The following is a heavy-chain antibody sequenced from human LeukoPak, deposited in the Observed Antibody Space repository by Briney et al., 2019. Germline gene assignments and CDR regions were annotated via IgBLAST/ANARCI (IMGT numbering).Heavy chain of an antibody. CDR1: GYSFTSYW. D-gene: IGHD6-6*01. J-gene: IGHJ5*02. Sequence: GESLKISCKGSGYSFTSYWIGWVRQMPGKGLEWMGIIYPGDSDTRYSPSFQGQVTISADKSISTAYLQWSSLKASDTAMYYCARRQPEGKYSENWFDPWGQGTLVTLSS. CDR3: ARRQPEGKYSENWFDP. V-gene: IGHV5-51*01. CDR2: IYPGDSDT.